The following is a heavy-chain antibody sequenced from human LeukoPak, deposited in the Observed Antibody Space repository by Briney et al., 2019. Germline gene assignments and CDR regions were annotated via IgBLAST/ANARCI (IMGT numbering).Heavy chain of an antibody. CDR1: GFTFSSYG. CDR3: ARTRTHLRLTPIDY. Sequence: GGSLRLSCAASGFTFSSYGMHWVRQAPGKGLEWVAVISYDGSNKYYADSVKGRFTISRDNSKNTLYLQMNSLRAEDTAVYYCARTRTHLRLTPIDYWGQGTLVTVSS. D-gene: IGHD2-2*01. CDR2: ISYDGSNK. V-gene: IGHV3-30*03. J-gene: IGHJ4*02.